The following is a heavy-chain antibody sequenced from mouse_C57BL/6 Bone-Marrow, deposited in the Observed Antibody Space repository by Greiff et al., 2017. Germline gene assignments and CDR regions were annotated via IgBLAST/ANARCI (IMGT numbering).Heavy chain of an antibody. V-gene: IGHV2-9-1*01. CDR3: ARNLDYGNFYYAMDY. D-gene: IGHD2-1*01. CDR2: IWTGGGT. Sequence: VQVVESGPGLVAPSQSLSITCTVSGFSLTSYAISWVRQPPGKGLEWLGVIWTGGGTNYNSALKSRLSISKDNSKSQVFLKMNSLQTDDTARYYCARNLDYGNFYYAMDYWGQGTSVTVSS. J-gene: IGHJ4*01. CDR1: GFSLTSYA.